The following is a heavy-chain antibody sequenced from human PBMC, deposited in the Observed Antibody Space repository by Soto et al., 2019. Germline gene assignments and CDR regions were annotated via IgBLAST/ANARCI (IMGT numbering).Heavy chain of an antibody. CDR2: INPKSGGT. CDR1: GYSFTDYH. J-gene: IGHJ6*02. D-gene: IGHD2-8*01. CDR3: ARGDSTDCSNGVCSFFYNHDMDV. Sequence: ASVKVSCKASGYSFTDYHIHWVRQAPGQGLEWLGRINPKSGGTSTAQKFQGWVTMTKDTSISTASMELTRLTSDDTAIYYCARGDSTDCSNGVCSFFYNHDMDVWGQGTTVTVSS. V-gene: IGHV1-2*04.